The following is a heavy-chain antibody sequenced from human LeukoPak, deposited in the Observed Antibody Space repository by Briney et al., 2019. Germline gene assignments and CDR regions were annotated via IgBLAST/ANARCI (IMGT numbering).Heavy chain of an antibody. CDR1: LFTFCSYL. D-gene: IGHD1-1*01. CDR3: ARGTTGTTADFDY. J-gene: IGHJ4*02. Sequence: GGSLRLSRAPSLFTFCSYLIHSGPHAPGNRLVWVSRINSDGSSTLSTHSVKRRFTISRYNAKKTLYMQMNSLRDEDTAVYYCARGTTGTTADFDYWGQGTLVT. CDR2: INSDGSST. V-gene: IGHV3-74*01.